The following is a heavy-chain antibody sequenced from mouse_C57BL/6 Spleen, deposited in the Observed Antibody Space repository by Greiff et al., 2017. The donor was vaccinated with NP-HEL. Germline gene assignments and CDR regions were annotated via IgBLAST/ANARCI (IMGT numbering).Heavy chain of an antibody. CDR1: GYTFTSYW. V-gene: IGHV1-53*01. CDR2: INPSNGGT. J-gene: IGHJ1*03. D-gene: IGHD2-1*01. CDR3: AREGIYYGNPDWYFDV. Sequence: VQLQQPGTELVKPGASVKLSCKASGYTFTSYWMHWVKQRPGQGLEWIGNINPSNGGTNYNEKFKSKATLTVDKSSSTAYMQLSSLTSEDSAVYYCAREGIYYGNPDWYFDVWGTGTTVTVSS.